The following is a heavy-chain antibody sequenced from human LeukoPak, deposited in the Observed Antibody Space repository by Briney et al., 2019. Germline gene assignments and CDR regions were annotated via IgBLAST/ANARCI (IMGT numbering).Heavy chain of an antibody. CDR1: GGSISSSSYY. J-gene: IGHJ4*02. Sequence: SETLSLTCTVSGGSISSSSYYWAWIRQPPGKGLEWIGDIYYSGSTHYNPSLKSRVTISVDTSKNQFSLKLSSVTAADTAVYDCARPTNFWVVRFDSWGQGTLVTVSS. V-gene: IGHV4-39*01. CDR3: ARPTNFWVVRFDS. D-gene: IGHD6-19*01. CDR2: IYYSGST.